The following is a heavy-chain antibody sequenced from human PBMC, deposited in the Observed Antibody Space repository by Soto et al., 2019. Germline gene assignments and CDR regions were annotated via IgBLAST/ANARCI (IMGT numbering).Heavy chain of an antibody. CDR2: IYRSGST. Sequence: SETLSLTCAVSGYSISSGYYWGWIRQPPGKGLEWIGSIYRSGSTYYNPSLKSRVTISVDTSKNQFSLKLSSVTAADTAVYYCARAAAGGLTGTTIWFDPWGQGTLVTVSS. J-gene: IGHJ5*02. CDR1: GYSISSGYY. CDR3: ARAAAGGLTGTTIWFDP. D-gene: IGHD1-7*01. V-gene: IGHV4-38-2*01.